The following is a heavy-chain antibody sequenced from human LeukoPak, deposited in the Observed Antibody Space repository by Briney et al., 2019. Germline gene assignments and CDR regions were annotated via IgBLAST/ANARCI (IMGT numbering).Heavy chain of an antibody. V-gene: IGHV4-34*01. Sequence: PSETLSLTCAVYGGSFSGYYWSWIRQPPGKGLEWIGEINHSESTNYNPSLKSRVTISVDTSKNQFSLKLSSVTAADTAVYYCARGRDYVWGSYRYYFDHWGQGTLVTVSS. CDR2: INHSEST. CDR3: ARGRDYVWGSYRYYFDH. D-gene: IGHD3-16*02. J-gene: IGHJ4*02. CDR1: GGSFSGYY.